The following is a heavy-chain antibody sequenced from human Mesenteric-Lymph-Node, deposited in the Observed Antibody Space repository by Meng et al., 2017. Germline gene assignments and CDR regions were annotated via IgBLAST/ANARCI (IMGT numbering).Heavy chain of an antibody. V-gene: IGHV4-61*01. CDR2: IYYSGST. D-gene: IGHD1-26*01. J-gene: IGHJ4*02. CDR1: GGSVSSGSYY. CDR3: ARVIVGATHLNY. Sequence: SETLSLTCTVSGGSVSSGSYYWSWIRQPPGKGLEWIGYIYYSGSTNYNPSLKSRVTISVDTSKNQFSLKLSSVPAADTAVYYCARVIVGATHLNYWGQGTLVTVSS.